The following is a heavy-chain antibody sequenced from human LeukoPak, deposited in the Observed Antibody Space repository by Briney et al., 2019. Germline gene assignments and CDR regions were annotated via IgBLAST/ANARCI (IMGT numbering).Heavy chain of an antibody. CDR1: GFTFSSYS. Sequence: GGSLRLSCAASGFTFSSYSMNWVRQAPGKGLEWVANIKQDGSEKNYVDSVKGRFIISRDNAKNSLYLQMNTLRADDTAVYYCARDGFGTGSNWGQGTLVTVSS. CDR2: IKQDGSEK. D-gene: IGHD3-16*01. CDR3: ARDGFGTGSN. J-gene: IGHJ4*02. V-gene: IGHV3-7*03.